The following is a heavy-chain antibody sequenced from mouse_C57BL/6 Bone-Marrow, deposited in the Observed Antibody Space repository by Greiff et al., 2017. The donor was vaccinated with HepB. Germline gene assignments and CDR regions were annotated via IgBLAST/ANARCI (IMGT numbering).Heavy chain of an antibody. J-gene: IGHJ3*01. D-gene: IGHD1-1*01. Sequence: QVQLQQSGAELARPGASVKLSCKASGYTFTSYGISWVKQRTGQGLEWIGEIYPRSGNTYYNEKFKGKATLTADKSSSTAYMELRSLTSEDSAVYFCARGTTVVAPLAYWGQGTLVTVSA. CDR3: ARGTTVVAPLAY. CDR1: GYTFTSYG. CDR2: IYPRSGNT. V-gene: IGHV1-81*01.